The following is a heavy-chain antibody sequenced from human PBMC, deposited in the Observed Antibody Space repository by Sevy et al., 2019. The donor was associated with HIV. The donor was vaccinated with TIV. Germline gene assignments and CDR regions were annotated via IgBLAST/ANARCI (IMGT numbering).Heavy chain of an antibody. Sequence: GESLKISCAASGFTVSSNYMSWVRQAPGKGLEWVSVIYSGGSTYCADSVKGRFTISRDNSKNTLYLQMNSLRAEDTAVYYCARDGGDWLLYGFDYWGQGTLVTVSS. J-gene: IGHJ4*02. D-gene: IGHD3-9*01. V-gene: IGHV3-66*02. CDR3: ARDGGDWLLYGFDY. CDR1: GFTVSSNY. CDR2: IYSGGST.